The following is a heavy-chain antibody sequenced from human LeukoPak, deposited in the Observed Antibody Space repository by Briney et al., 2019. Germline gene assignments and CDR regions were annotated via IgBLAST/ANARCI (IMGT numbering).Heavy chain of an antibody. CDR1: GFTFSSSA. CDR2: ISTSGGST. CDR3: AKDFSSGWYSFFDY. J-gene: IGHJ4*02. Sequence: GGSLRLSCAASGFTFSSSAMTWVRQAPGKGLERFSTISTSGGSTYYADSVKGRFTISRDNSKNTLYLQMNSLRAEDTAVYYCAKDFSSGWYSFFDYWGQGTLVTVSS. V-gene: IGHV3-23*01. D-gene: IGHD6-19*01.